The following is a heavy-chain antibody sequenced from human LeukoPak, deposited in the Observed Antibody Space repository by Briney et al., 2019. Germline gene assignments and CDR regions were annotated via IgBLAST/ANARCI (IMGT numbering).Heavy chain of an antibody. D-gene: IGHD1-26*01. CDR3: ARGGGSYAINWFDP. CDR2: IYYSGST. CDR1: GGSISSYY. Sequence: SETLSLTCTVSGGSISSYYWSWIRQPPGKGLEWIGYIYYSGSTNYNPSLKSRVTMSLDTSKNQFSLKLSSVTAADTAVYYCARGGGSYAINWFDPWGQGTLVTVSS. V-gene: IGHV4-59*01. J-gene: IGHJ5*02.